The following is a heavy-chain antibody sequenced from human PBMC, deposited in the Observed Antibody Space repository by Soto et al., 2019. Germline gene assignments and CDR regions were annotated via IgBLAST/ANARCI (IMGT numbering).Heavy chain of an antibody. CDR3: ARDTNYYDSSGYSTPFDY. CDR2: IIPIFGTA. Sequence: SVKVSCKASGGTFSSYAISWVRQAPGQGLEWIGGIIPIFGTANYAQKFQGRVTITADESTSTAYMELSSLRSEDTAVYYCARDTNYYDSSGYSTPFDYCGQRTLVIVSS. CDR1: GGTFSSYA. V-gene: IGHV1-69*13. D-gene: IGHD3-22*01. J-gene: IGHJ4*02.